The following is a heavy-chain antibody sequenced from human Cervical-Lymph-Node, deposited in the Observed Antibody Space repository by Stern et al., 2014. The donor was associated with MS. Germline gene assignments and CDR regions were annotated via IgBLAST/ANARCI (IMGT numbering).Heavy chain of an antibody. CDR1: ENTFTGYY. CDR3: ARISLGSGIDY. V-gene: IGHV1-2*02. D-gene: IGHD1-26*01. J-gene: IGHJ4*02. Sequence: QVQLGQSGAEVKQPGASMKVTCKASENTFTGYYIHWVRQAPGQGLEWMGWINPNSGATNYAQRLQDRVSLTSDTSNTLAYMELDRLTSDDTAVYYCARISLGSGIDYWGQGSLVTVSS. CDR2: INPNSGAT.